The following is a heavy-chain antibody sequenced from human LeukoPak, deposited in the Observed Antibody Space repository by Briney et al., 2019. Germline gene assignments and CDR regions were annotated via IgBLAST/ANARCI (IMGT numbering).Heavy chain of an antibody. CDR2: ISGSGAST. Sequence: GGSLRLSCAASGFTFSSYAMTWVRQAPGKGLEWVSGISGSGASTYSADSVKGRFTVSRDNSKNTLSLQMNSLRAEDTAVYYCAKSGGWPYYLDHWGQGTLVTASS. CDR3: AKSGGWPYYLDH. D-gene: IGHD6-19*01. V-gene: IGHV3-23*01. J-gene: IGHJ4*02. CDR1: GFTFSSYA.